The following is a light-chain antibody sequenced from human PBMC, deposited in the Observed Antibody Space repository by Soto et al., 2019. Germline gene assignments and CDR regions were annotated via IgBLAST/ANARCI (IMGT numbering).Light chain of an antibody. V-gene: IGLV1-40*01. CDR3: QSYDSSLSGVV. Sequence: QSVLTQPPSVSGAPGQRVTISGTGSSPNIGAGYDVHWYQQLPGTAPKLLIYGNSNRPSGVPDRFSGSKSGTSASLAITGLQAEDEADYYCQSYDSSLSGVVFGGGTQLTVL. CDR1: SPNIGAGYD. CDR2: GNS. J-gene: IGLJ2*01.